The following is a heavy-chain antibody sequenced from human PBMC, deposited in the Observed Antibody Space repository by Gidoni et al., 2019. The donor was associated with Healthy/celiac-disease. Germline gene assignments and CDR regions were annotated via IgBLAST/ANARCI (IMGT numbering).Heavy chain of an antibody. Sequence: QVQLVQSGAEVKKPGASVKVSCKASGYTFTSYAMHWVRQAPGQRLEWMGWINAGNGNTKYSQKFQGRVTITRDTSASTAYMELSSLRSEDTAVYYCAREPPVSYCGGDCYPDAFDIWGQGTMVTVSS. CDR3: AREPPVSYCGGDCYPDAFDI. CDR1: GYTFTSYA. D-gene: IGHD2-21*02. V-gene: IGHV1-3*01. J-gene: IGHJ3*02. CDR2: INAGNGNT.